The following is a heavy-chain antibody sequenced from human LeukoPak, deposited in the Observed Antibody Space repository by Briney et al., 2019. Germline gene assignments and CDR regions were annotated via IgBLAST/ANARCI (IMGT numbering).Heavy chain of an antibody. J-gene: IGHJ4*02. D-gene: IGHD3-3*01. V-gene: IGHV4-61*02. Sequence: SETLSLTCTVSGGSINSGDCYWSWIRQPAGKPLEWIGRIYTNGITIYKSSLESRVTISRDTSKNRFSLKMNSVTASDTAVYYCAKVPWGYDFWSGYYTGRSDFDYWGQGTLVTVSS. CDR3: AKVPWGYDFWSGYYTGRSDFDY. CDR1: GGSINSGDCY. CDR2: IYTNGIT.